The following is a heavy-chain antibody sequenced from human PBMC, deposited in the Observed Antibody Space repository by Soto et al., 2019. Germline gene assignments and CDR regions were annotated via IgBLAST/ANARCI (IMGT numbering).Heavy chain of an antibody. CDR3: ARDRPVLLWFGELISDAFDI. Sequence: ASVKVSCKASGYTFTSYGISWVRQAPGQGLEWMGWISAYNGSTNYAQKLQGRVTMTTDTSTSTAYMELRSLRSDDTAVYYCARDRPVLLWFGELISDAFDIWGQGTMVTVSS. CDR2: ISAYNGST. CDR1: GYTFTSYG. V-gene: IGHV1-18*01. D-gene: IGHD3-10*01. J-gene: IGHJ3*02.